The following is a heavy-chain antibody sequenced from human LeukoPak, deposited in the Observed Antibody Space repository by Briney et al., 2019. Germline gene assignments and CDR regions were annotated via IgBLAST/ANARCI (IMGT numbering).Heavy chain of an antibody. CDR3: ARHHDYYYYMDV. CDR1: GFTFSSYT. V-gene: IGHV3-21*01. J-gene: IGHJ6*03. CDR2: ISILSNYI. Sequence: PGGSLRLSCAASGFTFSSYTMNWVRQAPGKGLEWVSSISILSNYIYYADSMKGRFTISRDNAKNSLYLQMNSLRAEDTAVYYCARHHDYYYYMDVWGKGTTVTISS.